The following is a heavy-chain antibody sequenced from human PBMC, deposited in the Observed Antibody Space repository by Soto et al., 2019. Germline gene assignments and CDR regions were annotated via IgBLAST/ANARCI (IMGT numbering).Heavy chain of an antibody. V-gene: IGHV4-31*03. CDR2: IYYSGST. CDR1: GGSISSGGYY. CDR3: ARLTPYDIFSFYYKEPGYYIDY. D-gene: IGHD3-9*01. Sequence: SETLSLTCTVSGGSISSGGYYWSWIRQHPGKGLEWIGYIYYSGSTYYNPSLKSRVTISVDTSKNQFSLKLSSVTAADTAVYYCARLTPYDIFSFYYKEPGYYIDYWDQATLGTGSS. J-gene: IGHJ4*02.